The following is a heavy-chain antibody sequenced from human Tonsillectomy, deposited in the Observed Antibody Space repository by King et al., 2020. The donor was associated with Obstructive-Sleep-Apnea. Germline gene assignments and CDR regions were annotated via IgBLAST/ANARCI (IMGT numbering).Heavy chain of an antibody. D-gene: IGHD2-2*03. J-gene: IGHJ3*02. CDR1: GYTFTSYC. CDR3: ARDGWDAFDI. Sequence: LVQSGAEVKKPGASVKVSCKASGYTFTSYCIHWVRQAPGQGLEWMGMINPSGGSTSYAQKFHIRVSMTRDTSTSTVSMELSTLRSEDTAVYFCARDGWDAFDIWGQVTMVSVSS. V-gene: IGHV1-46*01. CDR2: INPSGGST.